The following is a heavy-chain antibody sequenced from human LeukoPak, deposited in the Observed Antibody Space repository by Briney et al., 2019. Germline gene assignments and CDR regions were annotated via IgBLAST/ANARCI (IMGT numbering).Heavy chain of an antibody. CDR2: IYPGDSDT. V-gene: IGHV5-51*01. CDR3: ARRQVTSLKNYYMDV. Sequence: GGSPKISCKGSGYSFTSYWIGWVRQMPGKGLERMGTIYPGDSDTRYSPSFQGQVTISADKSISTAYLQWSSLKASDPAMYYCARRQVTSLKNYYMDVWGKGTTVTVSS. D-gene: IGHD4-11*01. CDR1: GYSFTSYW. J-gene: IGHJ6*03.